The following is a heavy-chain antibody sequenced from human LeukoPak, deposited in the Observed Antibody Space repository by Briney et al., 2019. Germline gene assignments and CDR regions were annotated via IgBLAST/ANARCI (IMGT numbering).Heavy chain of an antibody. V-gene: IGHV3-53*01. J-gene: IGHJ4*02. CDR1: GFTVSSSY. Sequence: GGSLRLSCAASGFTVSSSYMSWVRQAPGKGLEWVSVIYSGGSTYYADSVKGRFTISRDNAKNSLYLQMNSLRAEDTAVYYCARSDCSGGSCYSVWGQGTLVTVSS. CDR3: ARSDCSGGSCYSV. D-gene: IGHD2-15*01. CDR2: IYSGGST.